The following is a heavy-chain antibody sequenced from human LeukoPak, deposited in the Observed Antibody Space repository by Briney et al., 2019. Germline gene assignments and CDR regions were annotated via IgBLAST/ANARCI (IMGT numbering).Heavy chain of an antibody. CDR3: TRGDIYFDY. Sequence: ASVKVSCKTPGYTFNSYYIYWVRQAPGQGLECMGWISPSSGDTDYSQRFQGRVTMTRDTSISTVYMELYSLRSDDTAVYYCTRGDIYFDYWGQGTLITVSS. CDR1: GYTFNSYY. J-gene: IGHJ4*02. D-gene: IGHD3-16*01. CDR2: ISPSSGDT. V-gene: IGHV1-2*02.